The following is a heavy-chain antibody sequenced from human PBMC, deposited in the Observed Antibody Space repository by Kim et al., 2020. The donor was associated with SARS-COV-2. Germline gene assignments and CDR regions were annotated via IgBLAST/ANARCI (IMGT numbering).Heavy chain of an antibody. D-gene: IGHD6-13*01. V-gene: IGHV3-23*01. J-gene: IGHJ6*02. CDR2: ISRSSGST. CDR1: GFTFNNYA. CDR3: AKRQAAAGTGYYYHGMDV. Sequence: GGSLRLSCAASGFTFNNYAMSWVRLAPGKGLEWVSAISRSSGSTYYADSVKGRFTISRDNSKNTVYLQMNSLRAEDTAVYYCAKRQAAAGTGYYYHGMDVWGQGTTVTVSS.